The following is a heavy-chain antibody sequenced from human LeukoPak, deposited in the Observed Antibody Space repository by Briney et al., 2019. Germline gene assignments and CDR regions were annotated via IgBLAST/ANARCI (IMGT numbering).Heavy chain of an antibody. D-gene: IGHD5-18*01. J-gene: IGHJ6*02. CDR1: GGSINNYY. V-gene: IGHV4-59*01. CDR2: IYHSGST. CDR3: ARGGLRGYSYGEQGRDPYGMDV. Sequence: SETLSLTCSVSGGSINNYYWSWIRQPPGKGLEWIGYIYHSGSTKYNPSLKSRVTISVDTSKNQFSLKLTSVTAADTAVYYCARGGLRGYSYGEQGRDPYGMDVWGQGTTVTVSS.